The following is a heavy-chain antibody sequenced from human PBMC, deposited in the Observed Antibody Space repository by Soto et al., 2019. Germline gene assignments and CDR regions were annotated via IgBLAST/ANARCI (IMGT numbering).Heavy chain of an antibody. J-gene: IGHJ4*02. CDR1: GFTFDDYT. Sequence: EVQLVESGGVVVQPGGSLRLSCAASGFTFDDYTMHWVRQAPGKGLEWVSLISWDGGSTYYADSVKGRFTISRDNSKNSLYLQMNSLRTEDTALYYCAIADRTLEWVYDYWGQGTLVTVSS. D-gene: IGHD3-3*01. CDR2: ISWDGGST. CDR3: AIADRTLEWVYDY. V-gene: IGHV3-43*01.